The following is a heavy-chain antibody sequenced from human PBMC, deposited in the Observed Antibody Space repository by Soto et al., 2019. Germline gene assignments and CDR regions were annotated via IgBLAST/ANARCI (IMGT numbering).Heavy chain of an antibody. D-gene: IGHD2-2*01. J-gene: IGHJ6*02. CDR3: AREMAEYCSSTSCYYYYYGMDV. Sequence: CGSTRLSCSASGFTFSRYEMNWCRQAPGKGLEWVSYISSSGSTIYYADSVKGRFTISRDNAKNSLYLQMNSLRAEDTAVYYCAREMAEYCSSTSCYYYYYGMDVWGQGTTVTVSS. CDR1: GFTFSRYE. V-gene: IGHV3-48*03. CDR2: ISSSGSTI.